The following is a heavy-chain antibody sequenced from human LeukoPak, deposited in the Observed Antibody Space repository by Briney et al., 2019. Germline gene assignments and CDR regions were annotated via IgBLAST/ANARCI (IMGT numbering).Heavy chain of an antibody. D-gene: IGHD6-25*01. CDR1: GDSVSSNSAV. Sequence: SQTLSLTCGISGDSVSSNSAVWNWIRQSPSRGLEWLGSTYYRSKWYNDYAESVKSRITVNPDTSKNQFSLQLNSVTPEDTAVYYCAQGGAAAGFDYWGQGTLVTVSS. V-gene: IGHV6-1*01. J-gene: IGHJ4*02. CDR3: AQGGAAAGFDY. CDR2: TYYRSKWYN.